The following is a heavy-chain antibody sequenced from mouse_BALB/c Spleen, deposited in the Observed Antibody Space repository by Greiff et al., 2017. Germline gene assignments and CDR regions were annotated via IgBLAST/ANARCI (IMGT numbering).Heavy chain of an antibody. D-gene: IGHD1-1*01. Sequence: QVQLQQSGAELVRPGTSVKVSCKASGYAFTNYLIEWVKQRPGQGLEWIGVINPGSGGTNYNEKFKGKATLTAAKSSSTAYMQLSSLTSDDSAVYFCARSLRSYYIDYWGQGTTLTVSS. J-gene: IGHJ2*01. CDR1: GYAFTNYL. V-gene: IGHV1-54*01. CDR3: ARSLRSYYIDY. CDR2: INPGSGGT.